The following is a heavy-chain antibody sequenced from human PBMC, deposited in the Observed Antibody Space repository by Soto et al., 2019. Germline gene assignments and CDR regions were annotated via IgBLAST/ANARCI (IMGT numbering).Heavy chain of an antibody. D-gene: IGHD3-22*01. CDR1: GYSFAGYW. Sequence: PGESLKISCKGSGYSFAGYWITWVRQKPGKGLEWMGRIDPSDSQTYYSPSFRGHVTISVTKSITTVFLQWSSLRGSDTGMYYCARQIYDSDTGPNFQYYFDSWGQGTPVTVSS. CDR3: ARQIYDSDTGPNFQYYFDS. J-gene: IGHJ4*02. CDR2: IDPSDSQT. V-gene: IGHV5-10-1*01.